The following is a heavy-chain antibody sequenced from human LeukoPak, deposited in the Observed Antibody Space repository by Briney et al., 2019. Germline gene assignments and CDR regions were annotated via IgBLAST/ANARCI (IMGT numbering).Heavy chain of an antibody. D-gene: IGHD1-26*01. J-gene: IGHJ4*02. Sequence: GGSLRLSCAASGFTFDDYAMHWVRQAPGKGLEWVSLISWDGGSTYYADSVKGRFTISRDNSKNTLYLQMNSLRAEDTALYYCAKDMGNGWELRYGFDYWGQGTLVTVSS. CDR3: AKDMGNGWELRYGFDY. V-gene: IGHV3-43D*03. CDR2: ISWDGGST. CDR1: GFTFDDYA.